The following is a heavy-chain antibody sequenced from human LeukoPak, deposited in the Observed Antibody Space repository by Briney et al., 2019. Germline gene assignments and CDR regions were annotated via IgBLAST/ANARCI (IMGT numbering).Heavy chain of an antibody. CDR2: IKFAGSDQ. Sequence: GGSLRLSCAVSGFTFSSYGMHWVRQAPGKGLEWVAIIKFAGSDQYYADAVKGRYTNSKDNSKNPLYLQMDSLRAEDTAVYYCARDVGQFDFWGQGTLVTVSS. D-gene: IGHD2-15*01. CDR3: ARDVGQFDF. CDR1: GFTFSSYG. V-gene: IGHV3-33*05. J-gene: IGHJ4*02.